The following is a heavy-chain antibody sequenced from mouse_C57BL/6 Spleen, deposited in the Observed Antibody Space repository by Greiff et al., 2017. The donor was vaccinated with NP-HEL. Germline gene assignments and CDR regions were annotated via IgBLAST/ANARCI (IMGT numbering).Heavy chain of an antibody. CDR1: GYSITSGYY. CDR2: ISYDGSN. Sequence: DVQLQESGPGLVKPSQSLSLTCSVTGYSITSGYYWNWIRQFPGNKLEWMGYISYDGSNNYNPSLKNRISITRDTSKNQFFLKLNSVTTEDTATYYCACEDYWGQGTTLTVSS. J-gene: IGHJ2*01. CDR3: ACEDY. V-gene: IGHV3-6*01.